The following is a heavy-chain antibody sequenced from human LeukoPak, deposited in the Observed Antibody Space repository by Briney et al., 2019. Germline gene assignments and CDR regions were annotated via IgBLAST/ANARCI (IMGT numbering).Heavy chain of an antibody. D-gene: IGHD3-22*01. V-gene: IGHV4-59*01. Sequence: SETLSLTCTVSGGSISSYYWSWIRQPPGKGLEWIGYIYYSGSTNYNPSLKSRVTISVDTSKNQFSLKLSSVTAADTAVYYCARGEEAEYYYDSSGYYDYWGQGTLVTVSS. CDR2: IYYSGST. CDR1: GGSISSYY. J-gene: IGHJ4*02. CDR3: ARGEEAEYYYDSSGYYDY.